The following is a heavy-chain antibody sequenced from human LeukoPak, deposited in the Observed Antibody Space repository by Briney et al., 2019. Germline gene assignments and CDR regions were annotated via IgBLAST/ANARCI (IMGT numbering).Heavy chain of an antibody. CDR3: ARVVVVPAAPSNWFDP. Sequence: ASVTVSFKASGYTFTGYYMHWVRQAPGQGLEWMGWINPNSGGTNYAQKFQGRVTMTRDTSISTAYMELSRLRSDDTAVYYCARVVVVPAAPSNWFDPWGQGTLVTVSS. D-gene: IGHD2-2*01. CDR2: INPNSGGT. J-gene: IGHJ5*02. CDR1: GYTFTGYY. V-gene: IGHV1-2*02.